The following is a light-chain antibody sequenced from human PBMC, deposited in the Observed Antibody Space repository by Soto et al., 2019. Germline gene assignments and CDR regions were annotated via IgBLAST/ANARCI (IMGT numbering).Light chain of an antibody. CDR1: QSISSW. Sequence: DIQMTQSPSTLSASVGDRVTITCRASQSISSWLAWYQQKPGKAPNLLIYDVSSLESGVPSRFSGSGSGTEFTLTISSLQPDDFASYYCQQYNTYSEAFGKGTKV. V-gene: IGKV1-5*01. J-gene: IGKJ1*01. CDR2: DVS. CDR3: QQYNTYSEA.